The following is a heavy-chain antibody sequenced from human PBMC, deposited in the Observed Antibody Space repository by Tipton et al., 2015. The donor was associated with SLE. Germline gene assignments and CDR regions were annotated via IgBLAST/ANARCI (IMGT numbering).Heavy chain of an antibody. J-gene: IGHJ6*02. D-gene: IGHD1-26*01. V-gene: IGHV3-23*01. CDR2: ISGSGGSK. Sequence: SLRLSCAASGFTFSSYAMSWVRQAPGKGMEWDSAISGSGGSKYYADSVKGRFTISRDNAKNSLYLQMNSLRAEDTAVYYCARDRAHSGSSSVGMDVWGQGTTVTVSS. CDR3: ARDRAHSGSSSVGMDV. CDR1: GFTFSSYA.